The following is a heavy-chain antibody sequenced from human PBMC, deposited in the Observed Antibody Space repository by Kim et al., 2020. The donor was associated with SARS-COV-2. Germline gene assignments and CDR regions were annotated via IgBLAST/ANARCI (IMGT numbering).Heavy chain of an antibody. CDR2: ISSSSTYI. Sequence: GGSLRLSCAASGFTFSSYSMNWVRQAPGKGLEWVSSISSSSTYIYYADSVKGRFTMSRDNAKNSLCLQMNSLRADDTAVYYCARGSSSSSRYYYYYAMD. CDR1: GFTFSSYS. CDR3: ARGSSSSSRYYYYYAMD. J-gene: IGHJ6*01. V-gene: IGHV3-21*01. D-gene: IGHD6-6*01.